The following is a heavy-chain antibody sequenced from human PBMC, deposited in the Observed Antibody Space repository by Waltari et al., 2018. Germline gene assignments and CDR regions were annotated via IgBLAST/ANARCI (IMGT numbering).Heavy chain of an antibody. V-gene: IGHV3-30*18. J-gene: IGHJ6*02. D-gene: IGHD3-10*01. CDR3: AKDCRYGSGRPKGMDV. CDR2: IWYDGSNK. Sequence: QVQLVESGGGVVQPGRSLRLSCAASGFTFSSYGMHWVRQAPGKGLEWVAVIWYDGSNKYYADSVKGRFTISRDNSKNTLYLQMNSLRAEDTAMYYCAKDCRYGSGRPKGMDVWGQGTMVTVSS. CDR1: GFTFSSYG.